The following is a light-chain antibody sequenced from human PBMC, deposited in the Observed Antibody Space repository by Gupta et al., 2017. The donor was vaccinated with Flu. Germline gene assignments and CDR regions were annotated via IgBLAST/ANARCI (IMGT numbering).Light chain of an antibody. Sequence: GDRVTVTCRASQTISSYLNWYQQKPGKAPKLLIYAASTLQGGVSSRFSGSGSGTDFTLTISSLQLEDFATYYCQQSFSKPLTFGGGTKVEIK. CDR3: QQSFSKPLT. V-gene: IGKV1-39*01. CDR2: AAS. CDR1: QTISSY. J-gene: IGKJ4*01.